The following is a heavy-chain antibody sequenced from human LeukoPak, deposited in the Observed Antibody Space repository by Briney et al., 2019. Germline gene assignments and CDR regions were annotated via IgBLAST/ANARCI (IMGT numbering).Heavy chain of an antibody. D-gene: IGHD1-26*01. CDR1: GFSFNNYN. J-gene: IGHJ6*03. CDR3: ARDPYSGSYWADYYYYMDV. CDR2: ITSGSSHI. Sequence: KPGGSLRLSCAASGFSFNNYNMNWVRQTPGQGLEWVSSITSGSSHIYYADSVKGRFTISRDNAKSSLYLQMNSLRTEDTAVYYCARDPYSGSYWADYYYYMDVWGKGTTVTISS. V-gene: IGHV3-21*01.